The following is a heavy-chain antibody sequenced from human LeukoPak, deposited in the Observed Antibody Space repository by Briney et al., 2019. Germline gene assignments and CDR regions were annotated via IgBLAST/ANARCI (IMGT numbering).Heavy chain of an antibody. CDR3: ARRYSSSWGRLKNAFDI. V-gene: IGHV4-34*01. J-gene: IGHJ3*02. D-gene: IGHD6-13*01. CDR1: GGSLSGYY. Sequence: KTSETLSLTCAVYGGSLSGYYWSWIRQPPGKGLEWIGEINHSGSTNYNPSLKSRVTISVDTSKNQFSLKLSSVTAADTAVYYCARRYSSSWGRLKNAFDIWGQGTMVTVSS. CDR2: INHSGST.